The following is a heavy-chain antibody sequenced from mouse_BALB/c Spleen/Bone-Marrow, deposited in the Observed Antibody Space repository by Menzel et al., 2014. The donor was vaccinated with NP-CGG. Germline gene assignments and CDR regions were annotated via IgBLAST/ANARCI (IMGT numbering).Heavy chain of an antibody. Sequence: VHVKQSGPELVKPGASMKISCKPSGYSFTGYTMNWVKQSHGKNLEWIGLINPYNDGTSYNQKFKGKATLTVDKSSSTAYMELLSLTSENSAVYYCARGDYGRFFAYWGQGTLVTVSA. J-gene: IGHJ3*01. CDR1: GYSFTGYT. D-gene: IGHD1-1*02. CDR2: INPYNDGT. CDR3: ARGDYGRFFAY. V-gene: IGHV1-18*01.